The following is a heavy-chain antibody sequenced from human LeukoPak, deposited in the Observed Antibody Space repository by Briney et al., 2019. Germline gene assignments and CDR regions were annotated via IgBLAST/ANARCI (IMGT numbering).Heavy chain of an antibody. Sequence: MSGGSLRLSCAASGFTFSSYSMNWVRQAPGKGLEWVSSISSSSSYIYYADSVKGRFTISRDNAKNSLYLQMNSLRAEDTAVYYRATLVGYCSGGSCYDYWGQGTLVTVSS. D-gene: IGHD2-15*01. CDR1: GFTFSSYS. J-gene: IGHJ4*02. CDR2: ISSSSSYI. CDR3: ATLVGYCSGGSCYDY. V-gene: IGHV3-21*01.